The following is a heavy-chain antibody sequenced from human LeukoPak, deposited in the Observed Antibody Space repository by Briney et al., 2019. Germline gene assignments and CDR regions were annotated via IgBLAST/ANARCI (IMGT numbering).Heavy chain of an antibody. CDR1: GGSISSGDYY. D-gene: IGHD2-2*01. J-gene: IGHJ1*01. Sequence: SQTLSLTCTVSGGSISSGDYYWSWIRQPPGKGLEWIGYIYYSGSTYYNPSLKSRVTISVDTSKNQFSLKLSSVTAADTAVYYCASYIVVVPAHAEYFQHRGQGTLVTVSS. CDR3: ASYIVVVPAHAEYFQH. CDR2: IYYSGST. V-gene: IGHV4-30-4*08.